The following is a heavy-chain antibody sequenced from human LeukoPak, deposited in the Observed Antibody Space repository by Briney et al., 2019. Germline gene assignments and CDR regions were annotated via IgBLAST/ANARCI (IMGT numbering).Heavy chain of an antibody. Sequence: ASVKVSCKASGYTFTTYDFNWVRQATGQRPEWMGWMSPNSGDTGYAQKFQDRVTMTRNTSISTAYMELSSLRSDDTAVYYCARGPPNWGYDYWGPGTLVTVSS. CDR2: MSPNSGDT. J-gene: IGHJ4*02. CDR3: ARGPPNWGYDY. CDR1: GYTFTTYD. V-gene: IGHV1-8*02. D-gene: IGHD7-27*01.